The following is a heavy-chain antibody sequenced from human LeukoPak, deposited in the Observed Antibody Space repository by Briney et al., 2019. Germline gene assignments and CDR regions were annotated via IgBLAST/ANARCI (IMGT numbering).Heavy chain of an antibody. CDR3: ARGDSSGYYITPFDY. J-gene: IGHJ4*02. V-gene: IGHV1-69*05. CDR2: IIPIFGTA. Sequence: ASVKVSCKASGYTFTSYGISWVRQAPGQGLEWMGGIIPIFGTANYAQKFQGRVTITTDESTSTAYMELSSLRSEDTAVYYCARGDSSGYYITPFDYWGQGTLVTVSS. D-gene: IGHD3-22*01. CDR1: GYTFTSYG.